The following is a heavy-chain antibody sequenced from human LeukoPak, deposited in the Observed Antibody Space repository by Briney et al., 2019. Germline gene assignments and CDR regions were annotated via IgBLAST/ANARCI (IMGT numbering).Heavy chain of an antibody. J-gene: IGHJ4*02. D-gene: IGHD6-13*01. Sequence: SETLSLTCAVYGGSFSGYYWSWIRQPPGKGLEWIGEINHSGSTNYNPSLKSRVTISVDTSKNQFSLKLSSGTAADTAVYYCARLGARVAAAGRFDYWGQGTLVTVSS. CDR1: GGSFSGYY. CDR2: INHSGST. V-gene: IGHV4-34*01. CDR3: ARLGARVAAAGRFDY.